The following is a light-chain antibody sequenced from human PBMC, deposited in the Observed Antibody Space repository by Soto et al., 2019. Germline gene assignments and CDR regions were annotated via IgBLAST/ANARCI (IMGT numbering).Light chain of an antibody. CDR2: DAS. CDR3: QQSYITPYT. V-gene: IGKV1-39*01. CDR1: QSISTH. J-gene: IGKJ2*01. Sequence: DIELTQSPSSLSLSLGETVTISCRASQSISTHLIWYQQKAGKAPKLLIYDASNLYTDVPSRFSGSGSETDFALTISSLQPEDFATYYCQQSYITPYTFGQGTRVEIK.